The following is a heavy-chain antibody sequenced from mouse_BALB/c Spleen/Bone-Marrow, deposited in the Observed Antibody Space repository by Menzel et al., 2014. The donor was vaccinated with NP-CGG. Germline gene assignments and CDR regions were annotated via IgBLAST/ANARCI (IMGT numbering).Heavy chain of an antibody. D-gene: IGHD1-1*01. CDR1: GYAFSSSW. J-gene: IGHJ2*01. Sequence: QVQLKHSGPELVKPGASVKISCKASGYAFSSSWMNWVKQRPGQGLEWIGRIYPGDGDTNYSGKFKGKATLTADKSSSTAYMQLSSLTSVDSAVYFCARDYYGSSYDYWGQGTTLTVSS. CDR2: IYPGDGDT. CDR3: ARDYYGSSYDY. V-gene: IGHV1-82*01.